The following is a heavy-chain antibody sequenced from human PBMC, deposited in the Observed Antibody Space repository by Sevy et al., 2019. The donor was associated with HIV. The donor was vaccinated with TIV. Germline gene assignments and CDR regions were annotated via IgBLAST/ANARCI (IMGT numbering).Heavy chain of an antibody. CDR2: IWYDGSNK. V-gene: IGHV3-33*01. J-gene: IGHJ3*02. CDR3: ARSKTYYYGSGSYYSDAFDI. CDR1: GFTFSSYG. Sequence: GGSLRLSCAASGFTFSSYGMHWVRQAPGKGLEWVAVIWYDGSNKYYAYSVKGRFTISRDNSKNTLYLQMNSLRAEDTAVYYCARSKTYYYGSGSYYSDAFDIWGQGTMVTVSS. D-gene: IGHD3-10*01.